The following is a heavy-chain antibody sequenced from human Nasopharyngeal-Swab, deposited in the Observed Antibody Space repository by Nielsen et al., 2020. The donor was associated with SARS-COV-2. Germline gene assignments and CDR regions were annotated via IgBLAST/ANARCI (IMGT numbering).Heavy chain of an antibody. CDR3: ATEGSASQKH. J-gene: IGHJ1*01. D-gene: IGHD3-10*01. CDR1: GFSFNNAW. V-gene: IGHV3-15*01. Sequence: GESLKISCATSGFSFNNAWLSWVRQAPGKGLEWIGRILSEVDGGATDYAAVVKGRLTISRDDSRNTLYLQINSLTTDDTAVYYCATEGSASQKHWGRGTLVTVSS. CDR2: ILSEVDGGAT.